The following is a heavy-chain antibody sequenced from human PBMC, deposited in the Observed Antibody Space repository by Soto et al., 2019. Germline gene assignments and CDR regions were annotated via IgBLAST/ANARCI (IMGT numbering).Heavy chain of an antibody. V-gene: IGHV4-30-2*01. CDR1: GGSIISGGYS. Sequence: LSLTCAVSGGSIISGGYSWSWIRQPPGKGLQWIGHIYEGGNTYYTPSLESRVAISTDKSKNQFSLRLSSVTAADTAVYYCVRRSPEDAFDIWGQGTKVTV. CDR2: IYEGGNT. CDR3: VRRSPEDAFDI. J-gene: IGHJ3*02.